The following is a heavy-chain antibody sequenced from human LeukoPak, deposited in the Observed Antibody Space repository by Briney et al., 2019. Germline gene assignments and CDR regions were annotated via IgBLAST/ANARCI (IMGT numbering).Heavy chain of an antibody. D-gene: IGHD3-3*01. V-gene: IGHV1-18*01. CDR3: ARDLGKRITIFGVVIHWFDP. CDR2: ISAYNGNT. J-gene: IGHJ5*02. CDR1: GYTFTSYG. Sequence: ASVKVSCKASGYTFTSYGISWVRQAPGQGLEWMGWISAYNGNTNYAQKLQGRVTMTTDTSTSTAYMELRSLRSDDTAVYYCARDLGKRITIFGVVIHWFDPWSQGTLVTVSS.